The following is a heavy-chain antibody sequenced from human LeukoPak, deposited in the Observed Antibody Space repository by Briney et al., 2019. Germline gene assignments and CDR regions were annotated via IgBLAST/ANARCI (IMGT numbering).Heavy chain of an antibody. CDR2: ISYDGSNK. CDR1: GFTFTNYG. J-gene: IGHJ3*02. V-gene: IGHV3-30*03. Sequence: GRSLRLSCVASGFTFTNYGMHWVRQAPGKGLEWVAVISYDGSNKYSTDSVKGRFTISRDNSKNTLYLQMNSLRAEDTAVYYCARRTYDAFDIWGQGTMVTVSS. D-gene: IGHD1-14*01. CDR3: ARRTYDAFDI.